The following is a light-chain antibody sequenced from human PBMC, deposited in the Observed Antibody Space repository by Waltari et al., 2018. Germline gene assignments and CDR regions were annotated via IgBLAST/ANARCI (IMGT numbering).Light chain of an antibody. CDR3: QVWDSSSARVV. Sequence: SYVLTQPPSVSVAPGKTAKFTCGGDNIETTSVHWYQAPVLVISYDTDRPSGIPERFTGSNSGNTATLTISRVEAGDEADYWCQVWDSSSARVVFGGGTKLTVL. CDR2: YDT. J-gene: IGLJ2*01. V-gene: IGLV3-21*04. CDR1: NIETTS.